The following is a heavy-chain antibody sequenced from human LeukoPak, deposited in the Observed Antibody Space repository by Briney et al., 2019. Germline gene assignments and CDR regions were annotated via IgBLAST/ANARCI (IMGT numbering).Heavy chain of an antibody. D-gene: IGHD3-10*01. Sequence: GGSLRLSCAASGFIFSNYGMHWVRQAPGKGLEWLAFITSDGYNKYYTDPVKGRFTISRDNSDNTLYLQMNSLRPEDTAVYYCAKANIWFGESYYYMDVWGKGTTVTISS. CDR3: AKANIWFGESYYYMDV. CDR2: ITSDGYNK. CDR1: GFIFSNYG. J-gene: IGHJ6*03. V-gene: IGHV3-30*02.